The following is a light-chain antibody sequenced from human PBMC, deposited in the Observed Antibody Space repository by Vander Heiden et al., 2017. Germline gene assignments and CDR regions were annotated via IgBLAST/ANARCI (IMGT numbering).Light chain of an antibody. V-gene: IGKV3-20*01. Sequence: ESVLTQSPGTLSLSPGESATLSCSASQSVSSSYLAWYQQQPGQAPRLIIYGATSRATGIADRSSGSWSGTESPITISRLEPEDAAVYCWQQYGSSALTFGGGTKVEIK. CDR3: QQYGSSALT. CDR1: QSVSSSY. CDR2: GAT. J-gene: IGKJ4*01.